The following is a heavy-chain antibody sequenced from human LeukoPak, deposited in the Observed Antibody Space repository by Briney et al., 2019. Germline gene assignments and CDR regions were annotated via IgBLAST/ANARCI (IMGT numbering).Heavy chain of an antibody. CDR2: IYYSGST. J-gene: IGHJ1*01. D-gene: IGHD3-22*01. V-gene: IGHV4-31*03. CDR1: GDSINSGGYY. CDR3: ATQANFYDSSGYFHH. Sequence: SQTLSLTCTVSGDSINSGGYYWSWIRQHPGKGLEWIGYIYYSGSTYYSPSLRSRVGLSLDTSKNQVSLKLSSVTAADTAVYYCATQANFYDSSGYFHHWGQGTLVTVSS.